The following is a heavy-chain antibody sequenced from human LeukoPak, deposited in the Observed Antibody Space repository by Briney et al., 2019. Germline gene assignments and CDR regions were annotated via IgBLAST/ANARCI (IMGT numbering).Heavy chain of an antibody. V-gene: IGHV4-30-2*01. CDR2: IYHSGST. CDR1: GGSISSGGYS. CDR3: AREGDYGDYGPWFDP. D-gene: IGHD4-17*01. Sequence: PSETLSLTCAVSGGSISSGGYSWSWIRQPPGKGLEWIGYIYHSGSTYYNPSLKSRVTISVDRSKNQFSLKLSSVTAADTAVYYCAREGDYGDYGPWFDPWGQGTLVTVSS. J-gene: IGHJ5*02.